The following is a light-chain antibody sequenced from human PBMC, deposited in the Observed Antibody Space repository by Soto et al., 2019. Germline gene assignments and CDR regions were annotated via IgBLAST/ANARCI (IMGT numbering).Light chain of an antibody. CDR3: QQRSKWRT. J-gene: IGKJ1*01. V-gene: IGKV3-11*01. Sequence: EIVMTQSPATPSVSPGERATLSFRASQSVSGYLAWYQQKPGQAPRLLIYDASKRATGIPARFSGSGFGTDFTLTISSLEPEDFAVYYCQQRSKWRTFGQGTKVDIK. CDR2: DAS. CDR1: QSVSGY.